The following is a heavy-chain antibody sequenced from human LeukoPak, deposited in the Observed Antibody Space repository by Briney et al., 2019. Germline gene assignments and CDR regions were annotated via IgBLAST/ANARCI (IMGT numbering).Heavy chain of an antibody. V-gene: IGHV3-30-3*01. D-gene: IGHD2-21*02. Sequence: GGSLSLSCAASGFTFSSYTMHWVRQAPGRGLEGVAVISYDGSNKYYADSVKGRFPISRDNSKNTLYLQMNSLRAEDTAVYYCARDNEAYCGDDCYFDYWGQGTLVTVSS. CDR1: GFTFSSYT. CDR2: ISYDGSNK. J-gene: IGHJ4*02. CDR3: ARDNEAYCGDDCYFDY.